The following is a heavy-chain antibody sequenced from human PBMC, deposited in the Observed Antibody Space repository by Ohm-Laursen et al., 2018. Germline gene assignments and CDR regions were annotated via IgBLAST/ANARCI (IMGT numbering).Heavy chain of an antibody. D-gene: IGHD6-6*01. CDR1: GGSISSYY. CDR3: ARQEYSSSSPFDY. Sequence: GTLSLTCTVSGGSISSYYWSWIRQPPGKGLEWLGYIYYSGSTNYNPSLKSQVTISVDTSKNQFSLKLSSVTAADTAVYYCARQEYSSSSPFDYWGQGTLVTVSS. CDR2: IYYSGST. V-gene: IGHV4-59*08. J-gene: IGHJ4*02.